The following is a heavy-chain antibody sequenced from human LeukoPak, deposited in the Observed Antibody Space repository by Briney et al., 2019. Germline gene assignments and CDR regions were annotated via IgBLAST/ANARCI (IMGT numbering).Heavy chain of an antibody. CDR3: ALYGYDILTGYSDY. Sequence: PGGSLRLSCAASGFTFSSYAMSWVHQAPGKGLEWVSAISGSGGSTYCADSVKGRFTISRDNSKNTLYLQMNSLRAEDTAVYYCALYGYDILTGYSDYWGQGTLVTVSS. CDR1: GFTFSSYA. V-gene: IGHV3-23*01. CDR2: ISGSGGST. D-gene: IGHD3-9*01. J-gene: IGHJ4*02.